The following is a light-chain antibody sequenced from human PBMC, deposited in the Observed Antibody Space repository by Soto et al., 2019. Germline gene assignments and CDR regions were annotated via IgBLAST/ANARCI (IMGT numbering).Light chain of an antibody. CDR1: SSDLGNYNY. V-gene: IGLV2-14*01. Sequence: QSVLTQPASVSGSPGQSITISCTGTSSDLGNYNYVSWFQQHPGKAPKHMIYEVSNRPSGVSNRFSGSKSGNTASLTVSGLQTEDEADYDCCSFTTSNTWVFGTGTKLTVL. CDR2: EVS. CDR3: CSFTTSNTWV. J-gene: IGLJ1*01.